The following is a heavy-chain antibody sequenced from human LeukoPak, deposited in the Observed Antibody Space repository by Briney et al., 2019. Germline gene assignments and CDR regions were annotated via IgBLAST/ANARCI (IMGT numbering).Heavy chain of an antibody. J-gene: IGHJ3*02. CDR2: ISSSGSYI. Sequence: KPGGSLRLSCAGSGFTFSSYSMYWVRQAPGKGLEWVSSISSSGSYIYYADSVKGRFTISRDNAKNSLYLQVHSLRAGDTAVYYCAKVRWWPLTFTGDAFDIWGQGTMVTVSS. CDR1: GFTFSSYS. V-gene: IGHV3-21*01. CDR3: AKVRWWPLTFTGDAFDI. D-gene: IGHD2-15*01.